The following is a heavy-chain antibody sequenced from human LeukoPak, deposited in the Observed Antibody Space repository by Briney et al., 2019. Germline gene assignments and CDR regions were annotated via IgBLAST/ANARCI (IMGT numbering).Heavy chain of an antibody. Sequence: GGSLRLSCAASGFTFSSYEMNWVRQAPGKGLEWVSYISGSAGSTYYADSVKGRFTISRDNAKNSLFLQMNSLRAEDTAVYYCARSFCTSVSCPKGHYYYVMDVWGQGTTVTVSS. CDR1: GFTFSSYE. J-gene: IGHJ6*02. CDR2: ISGSAGST. D-gene: IGHD2-8*02. CDR3: ARSFCTSVSCPKGHYYYVMDV. V-gene: IGHV3-48*03.